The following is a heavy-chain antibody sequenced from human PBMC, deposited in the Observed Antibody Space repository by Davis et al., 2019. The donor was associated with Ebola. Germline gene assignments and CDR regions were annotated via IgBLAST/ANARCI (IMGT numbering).Heavy chain of an antibody. J-gene: IGHJ3*02. CDR3: AKDMTGGDSSSSDAFDI. Sequence: SLKISCAASGFTFDDYAMHWVRQAPGKGLEWVSGISWNSGSIGYADSVKGRFTISRDNAKNSLYLQMNSLRAEDTALYYCAKDMTGGDSSSSDAFDIWGQGTMVTVSS. V-gene: IGHV3-9*01. CDR2: ISWNSGSI. CDR1: GFTFDDYA. D-gene: IGHD6-6*01.